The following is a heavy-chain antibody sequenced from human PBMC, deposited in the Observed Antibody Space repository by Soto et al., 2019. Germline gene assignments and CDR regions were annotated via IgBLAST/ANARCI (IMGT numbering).Heavy chain of an antibody. CDR2: ISSSSSYT. J-gene: IGHJ6*02. V-gene: IGHV3-11*06. D-gene: IGHD3-3*01. CDR1: GFTFSDYY. CDR3: ARDRGPGVVITTNYYYYGMDV. Sequence: QVQLVESGGGLVKPGGSLRLSCAASGFTFSDYYMSWIRQAPGKGLEWVSYISSSSSYTNYADSVKGRFTISRDNAKNSLYLQMNSLRAEDTAVYYCARDRGPGVVITTNYYYYGMDVWGQGTTVTVSS.